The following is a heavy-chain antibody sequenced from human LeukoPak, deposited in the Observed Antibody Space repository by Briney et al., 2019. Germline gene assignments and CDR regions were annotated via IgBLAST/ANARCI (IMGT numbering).Heavy chain of an antibody. CDR3: ARENYADLFDY. J-gene: IGHJ4*02. V-gene: IGHV3-48*01. Sequence: SYISSSSSSIYSADSVQGRFTVSRDNAKNSLFLQMNSLRAEDTAVYYCARENYADLFDYWGQGTLVTVSS. CDR2: ISSSSSSI. D-gene: IGHD3-16*01.